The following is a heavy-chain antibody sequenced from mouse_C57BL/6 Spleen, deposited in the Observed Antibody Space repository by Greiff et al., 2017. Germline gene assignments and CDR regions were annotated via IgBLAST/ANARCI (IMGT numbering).Heavy chain of an antibody. CDR2: ISYSGST. Sequence: EVQRVESGPGLAKPSQTLSLTCSVTGYSITSDYWNWIRKFPGNKLEYMGYISYSGSTYYNPSLKSRISITRDTSKNQYYLQLNSVTTEDTATYYCARNYGSSTGYFDVWGTGTTVTVSS. D-gene: IGHD1-1*01. J-gene: IGHJ1*03. CDR3: ARNYGSSTGYFDV. CDR1: GYSITSDY. V-gene: IGHV3-8*01.